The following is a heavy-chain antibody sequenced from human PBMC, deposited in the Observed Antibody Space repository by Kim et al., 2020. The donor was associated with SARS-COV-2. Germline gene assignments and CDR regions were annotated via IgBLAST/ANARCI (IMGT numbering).Heavy chain of an antibody. J-gene: IGHJ4*02. Sequence: KGRFTISRDDSKNTLYLQMNSLKTEDTAVYYCTTGGECGGDCYSGYFDYWGQGTLVTVSS. D-gene: IGHD2-21*02. V-gene: IGHV3-15*01. CDR3: TTGGECGGDCYSGYFDY.